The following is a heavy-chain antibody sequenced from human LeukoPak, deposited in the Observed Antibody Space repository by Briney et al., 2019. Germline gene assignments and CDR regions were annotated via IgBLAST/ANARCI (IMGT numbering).Heavy chain of an antibody. J-gene: IGHJ4*02. D-gene: IGHD2-8*02. CDR1: GGTFSNYV. CDR3: VSNLLVYKAFDY. Sequence: SVKVSCKASGGTFSNYVISWVRQAPGQGLEWMGGIIPIFGTTNYAQKFQGRVTINADKSTSTVYIELSSLRSEDTAVYYCVSNLLVYKAFDYWGQGTLVTVSS. CDR2: IIPIFGTT. V-gene: IGHV1-69*06.